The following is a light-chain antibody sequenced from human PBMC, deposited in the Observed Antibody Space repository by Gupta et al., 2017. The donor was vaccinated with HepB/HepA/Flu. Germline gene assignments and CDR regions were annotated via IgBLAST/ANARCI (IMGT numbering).Light chain of an antibody. Sequence: DIQMTQFPSSLSASLGDRVTITCRASQRISTYLNWYQQKPGKVPKLLIYSASSLQSGVPSRFSGSGFGTDFTLTISSLQPEDFATYYCQQSDSILYTFGQGTKLEIK. J-gene: IGKJ2*01. V-gene: IGKV1-39*01. CDR2: SAS. CDR1: QRISTY. CDR3: QQSDSILYT.